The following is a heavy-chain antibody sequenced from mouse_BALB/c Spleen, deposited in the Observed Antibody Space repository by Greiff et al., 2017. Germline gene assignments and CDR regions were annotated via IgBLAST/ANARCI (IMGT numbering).Heavy chain of an antibody. CDR3: ASPITTVVEGAWFAY. D-gene: IGHD1-1*01. CDR1: GFTFSSFG. CDR2: ISSGSSTI. Sequence: EVQRVESGGGLVQPGGSRKLSCAASGFTFSSFGMHWVRQAPEKGLEWVAYISSGSSTIYYADTVKGRFTISRDNPKNTLFLQMTSLRSEDTAMYYCASPITTVVEGAWFAYWGQGTLVTVSA. V-gene: IGHV5-17*02. J-gene: IGHJ3*01.